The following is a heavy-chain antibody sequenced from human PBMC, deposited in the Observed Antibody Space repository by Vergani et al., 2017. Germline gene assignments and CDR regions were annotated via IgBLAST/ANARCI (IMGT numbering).Heavy chain of an antibody. Sequence: QVQLQESGPGLVKPSQTLSLTCTVSGGSISSGSYYWSWIRQPAGKGLEWIGRIYTSGSTNYNPSLKSRVTISVDTSKNQFSLKLSSVTAADTAVYYCASSQRRDIAAAGTRGYYGMDVWGQGTTVTVSS. CDR2: IYTSGST. J-gene: IGHJ6*02. D-gene: IGHD6-13*01. CDR1: GGSISSGSYY. V-gene: IGHV4-61*02. CDR3: ASSQRRDIAAAGTRGYYGMDV.